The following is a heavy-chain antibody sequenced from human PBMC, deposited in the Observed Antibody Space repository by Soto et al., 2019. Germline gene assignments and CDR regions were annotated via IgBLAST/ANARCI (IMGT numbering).Heavy chain of an antibody. CDR1: GFTFSDYY. V-gene: IGHV3-11*01. CDR3: ARDPVVAAIDY. CDR2: ISSSGSTI. J-gene: IGHJ4*02. D-gene: IGHD2-15*01. Sequence: GGSLRLSCAASGFTFSDYYMSWIRQAPGKGLEWVSYISSSGSTIYYADSAKGRFTISRDNAKNSLYLQMNSLRAEDTAVYYCARDPVVAAIDYWGQGTLVTVSS.